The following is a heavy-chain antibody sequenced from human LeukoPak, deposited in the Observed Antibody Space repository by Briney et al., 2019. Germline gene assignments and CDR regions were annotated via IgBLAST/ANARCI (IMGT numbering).Heavy chain of an antibody. CDR1: GFTFSTYT. D-gene: IGHD5-12*01. J-gene: IGHJ4*02. CDR3: ARVDGHSGYPYPHY. CDR2: ISSTSTYI. Sequence: PGGSLRLSCAASGFTFSTYTMNWVRQAPGKGLEWVSSISSTSTYIYYADSLKGRVTISRDNAKTSLYLQMNSLRAEDTAVYYCARVDGHSGYPYPHYWGQGTLVTVSS. V-gene: IGHV3-21*01.